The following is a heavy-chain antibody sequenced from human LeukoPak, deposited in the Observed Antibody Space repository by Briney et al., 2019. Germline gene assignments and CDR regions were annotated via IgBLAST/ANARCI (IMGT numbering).Heavy chain of an antibody. D-gene: IGHD2-15*01. CDR1: GYSISSGYY. CDR2: IYHSGST. J-gene: IGHJ4*02. V-gene: IGHV4-38-2*02. CDR3: ARGEIVVVVAADFDY. Sequence: SETLSLTCTVSGYSISSGYYWGWIRQPPGKGREWIGSIYHSGSTYYNPSLKSRVTISVDTSKNQFSLKLSSVTAADTAVYYCARGEIVVVVAADFDYWGQGTLVTVSS.